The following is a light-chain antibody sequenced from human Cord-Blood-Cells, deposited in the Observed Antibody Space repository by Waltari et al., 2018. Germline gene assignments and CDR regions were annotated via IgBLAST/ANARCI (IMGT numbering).Light chain of an antibody. CDR3: LQYNS. Sequence: DIQMTQSPSTLPASVGDRVTITCRPSQSISSWLAWYQQKPGKAPKTLIYKASSLESGVPSRFSGSRSGTELSLTISSLQPDDFAAYCWLQYNSFGPGTKVDIK. V-gene: IGKV1-5*03. CDR2: KAS. CDR1: QSISSW. J-gene: IGKJ3*01.